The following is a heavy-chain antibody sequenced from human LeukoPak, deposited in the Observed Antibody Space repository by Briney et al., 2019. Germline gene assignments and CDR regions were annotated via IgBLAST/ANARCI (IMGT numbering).Heavy chain of an antibody. CDR3: ARAEWLVLRDDY. V-gene: IGHV1-2*02. CDR2: INPNSGGT. CDR1: VYTFTLYY. Sequence: APVKVSCKASVYTFTLYYLHWVRQAPAQGVEWGGWINPNSGGTNYAQKFQGRVTTTRETSISAAYLWLSRVRCHEVAWYCCARAEWLVLRDDYWGQGTLVTVSS. D-gene: IGHD6-19*01. J-gene: IGHJ4*02.